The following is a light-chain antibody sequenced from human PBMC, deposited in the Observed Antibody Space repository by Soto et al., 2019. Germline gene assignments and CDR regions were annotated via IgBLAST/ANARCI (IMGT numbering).Light chain of an antibody. CDR1: QSVNNN. J-gene: IGKJ1*01. CDR3: QQYNDWPAGGM. Sequence: EIVMTQSPATLSVSPGERATLSCRASQSVNNNLAWYQQKPGQAPRLLIYAASTRATGIPSRFSGSGSGTEFTLTISSLRSEDFAVYYCQQYNDWPAGGMFGQGTKVEI. CDR2: AAS. V-gene: IGKV3-15*01.